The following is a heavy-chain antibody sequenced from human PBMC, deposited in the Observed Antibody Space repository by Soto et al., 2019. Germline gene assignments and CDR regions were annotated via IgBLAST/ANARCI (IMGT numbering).Heavy chain of an antibody. CDR3: ARDKKPKPRSGWYDFVDY. D-gene: IGHD6-19*01. Sequence: GSLRLSCAASGFTFSSYEMNWVRQAPGKGLEWVSYISSSGSTIYYADSVKGRFTISRDNAKNSLYLQMNSLRAEDTAVYYCARDKKPKPRSGWYDFVDYWGQGTLVTVSS. V-gene: IGHV3-48*03. J-gene: IGHJ4*02. CDR1: GFTFSSYE. CDR2: ISSSGSTI.